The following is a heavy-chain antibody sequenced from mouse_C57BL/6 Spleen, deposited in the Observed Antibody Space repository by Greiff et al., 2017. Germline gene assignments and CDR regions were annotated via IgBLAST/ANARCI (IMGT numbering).Heavy chain of an antibody. CDR3: TRGAYYYGSSYARDY. J-gene: IGHJ4*01. D-gene: IGHD1-1*01. V-gene: IGHV1-15*01. Sequence: QVQLQQSGAELVRPGASVTLSCKASGYTFTDYEMHWVKQTPVHGLEWIGAIDPETGGTAYNQKFKGKAILTADKSSSTAYMELRSLTSEDSAVYYCTRGAYYYGSSYARDYWGQGTSVTVSS. CDR1: GYTFTDYE. CDR2: IDPETGGT.